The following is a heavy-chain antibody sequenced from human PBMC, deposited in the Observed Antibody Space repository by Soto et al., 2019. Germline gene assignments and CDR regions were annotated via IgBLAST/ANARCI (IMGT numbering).Heavy chain of an antibody. CDR3: AREGSYKNYYYYGMDV. V-gene: IGHV4-59*01. D-gene: IGHD2-15*01. CDR1: GGSISSYY. Sequence: QVQLQESGPGLVKPSETLSLTCTVSGGSISSYYWSWIRQPPGKGLEWIGYIYYSGSTNYHPSLKSRFTISVDTSKNQFSLKLSSVTAADTAVYYCAREGSYKNYYYYGMDVWGQGTTVTVAS. CDR2: IYYSGST. J-gene: IGHJ6*02.